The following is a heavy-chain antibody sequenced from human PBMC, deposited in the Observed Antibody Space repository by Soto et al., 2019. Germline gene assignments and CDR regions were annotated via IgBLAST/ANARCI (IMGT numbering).Heavy chain of an antibody. CDR1: GGSISSYY. CDR2: IYYSGST. J-gene: IGHJ5*02. Sequence: SATLSLTCTFSGGSISSYYWSWIRQHPGKGLEWTGYIYYSGSTNYNPSLKSRVTISVATSKNYFSLTLSSVTAADTSVYSCARGKDSSGYYFSWLDPWGQVTRVTASS. D-gene: IGHD3-22*01. V-gene: IGHV4-59*01. CDR3: ARGKDSSGYYFSWLDP.